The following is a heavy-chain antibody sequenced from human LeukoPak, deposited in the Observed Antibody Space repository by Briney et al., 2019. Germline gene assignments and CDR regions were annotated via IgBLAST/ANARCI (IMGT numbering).Heavy chain of an antibody. CDR2: IKQDGSEK. CDR1: GFSLSNYW. Sequence: GGSLRLSCAASGFSLSNYWMNWVRQAPGKGLEWVANIKQDGSEKDYVDSVKGRFTISRDNSKNTLYLQMNSLRAEDTAVYYCAKAKCSSTSCYTQNDYWGQGTLVTVSS. D-gene: IGHD2-2*02. CDR3: AKAKCSSTSCYTQNDY. V-gene: IGHV3-7*03. J-gene: IGHJ4*02.